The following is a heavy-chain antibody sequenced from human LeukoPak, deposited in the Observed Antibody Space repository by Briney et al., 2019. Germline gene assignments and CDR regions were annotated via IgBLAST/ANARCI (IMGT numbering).Heavy chain of an antibody. Sequence: PGGSLRLSCAVSGFTFNNAWMSWVRHAPGKGLEWVGRIKSNTDGGTTDYAAPGKGRFSIARDDSKSTVFLQMNSLQTEDTAVYYCATGYYSYGYNYWGQGTLVTVSS. V-gene: IGHV3-15*01. J-gene: IGHJ4*02. CDR2: IKSNTDGGTT. CDR1: GFTFNNAW. D-gene: IGHD5-18*01. CDR3: ATGYYSYGYNY.